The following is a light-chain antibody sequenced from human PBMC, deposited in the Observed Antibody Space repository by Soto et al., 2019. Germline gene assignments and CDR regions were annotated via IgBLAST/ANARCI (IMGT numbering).Light chain of an antibody. CDR1: QSVSSN. CDR3: QQYNNWPFP. V-gene: IGKV3D-15*01. J-gene: IGKJ3*01. Sequence: EIVMPQSPATLSVSPGERATLSCRASQSVSSNLAWYQQKPGQAPRLLIYSASSKATGIPARFSGSGSGTEFTLTISSLQSEDFAVYYCQQYNNWPFPFGPGTKVDI. CDR2: SAS.